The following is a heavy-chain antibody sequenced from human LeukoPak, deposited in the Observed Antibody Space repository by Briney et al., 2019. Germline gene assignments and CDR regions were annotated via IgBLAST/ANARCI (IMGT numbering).Heavy chain of an antibody. Sequence: PSETLSLTCSVSGGSIRSYYWSWIRRPAGKGLEWIGRIYTSGSTNYNPSLKSRVPISVDTSQNQFSLTLSSVTAADTAVYYCARAPGARSIAARQGFDYWGQGTLVTVSS. CDR3: ARAPGARSIAARQGFDY. J-gene: IGHJ4*02. V-gene: IGHV4-4*07. D-gene: IGHD6-6*01. CDR2: IYTSGST. CDR1: GGSIRSYY.